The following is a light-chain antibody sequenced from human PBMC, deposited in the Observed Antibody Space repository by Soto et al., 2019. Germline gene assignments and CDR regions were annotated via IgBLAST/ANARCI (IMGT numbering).Light chain of an antibody. J-gene: IGKJ5*01. CDR3: QQRSNWPPIT. CDR1: QSVSSY. V-gene: IGKV3-11*01. Sequence: EIVLTQSPATLSLSPGERATLSCRASQSVSSYLAWYQQKPGQAPRLLIYDASNRATGIPARFSGSGSGTDFTLTISRQEPEDFAVYYCQQRSNWPPITFGQGTRLEIK. CDR2: DAS.